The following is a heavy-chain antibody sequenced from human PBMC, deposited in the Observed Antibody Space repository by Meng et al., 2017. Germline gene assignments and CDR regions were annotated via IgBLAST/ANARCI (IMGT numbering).Heavy chain of an antibody. CDR3: ARDPMDSSNLKHGIDY. CDR1: GFTFSNAW. V-gene: IGHV3-15*01. Sequence: GGSLRLSCAASGFTFSNAWMSWVRQAPGKGLEWVGRIKSKTDGGTTDYAAPVKGRFTISRDDSKNTLYLQMNSLKTEDTAVYYCARDPMDSSNLKHGIDYWGQGTLVTVSS. J-gene: IGHJ4*02. CDR2: IKSKTDGGTT. D-gene: IGHD4-11*01.